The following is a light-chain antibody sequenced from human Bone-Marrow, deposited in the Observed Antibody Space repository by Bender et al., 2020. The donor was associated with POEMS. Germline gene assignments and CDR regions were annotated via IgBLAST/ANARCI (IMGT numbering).Light chain of an antibody. CDR3: LSYTSSSTYV. CDR2: DVS. CDR1: SSDIGFYNY. V-gene: IGLV2-14*03. J-gene: IGLJ1*01. Sequence: QSALAQPASVSGSPGQSISISCTGTSSDIGFYNYVSWYQQHPGKVPRLIIYDVSHRPSGGSNRFSGSKSGNTASLPISGLQAEDEADYYCLSYTSSSTYVFGSGTTVTVL.